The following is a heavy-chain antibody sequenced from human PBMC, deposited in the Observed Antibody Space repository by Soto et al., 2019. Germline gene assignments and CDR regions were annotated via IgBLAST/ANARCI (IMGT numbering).Heavy chain of an antibody. Sequence: QIQLVQSGAEVKKPGASVKVSCKASGYTFSNDAITWVRQAPGQGLEWMGWVSAYNGNTNYAQKFKGRVTMTTDTSTSTAYMEIRSLRYDATDVYFCARASRYYWNYMMYWGQGTLVTVSS. CDR3: ARASRYYWNYMMY. D-gene: IGHD1-7*01. J-gene: IGHJ4*02. V-gene: IGHV1-18*01. CDR1: GYTFSNDA. CDR2: VSAYNGNT.